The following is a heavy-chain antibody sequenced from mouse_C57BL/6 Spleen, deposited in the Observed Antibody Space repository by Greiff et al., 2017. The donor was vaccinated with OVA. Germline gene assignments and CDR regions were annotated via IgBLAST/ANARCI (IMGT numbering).Heavy chain of an antibody. CDR1: GYTFTSYW. J-gene: IGHJ4*01. CDR2: IHPNSGST. D-gene: IGHD2-1*01. V-gene: IGHV1-64*01. Sequence: QVQLQQPGAELVKPGASVKLSCKASGYTFTSYWMHWVKQRPGQGLEWIGMIHPNSGSTNYNEKFKSKATLTVDKSSSTAYMQLSSLTSEDSAVYYCARRDYYGNIYYAMDYWGQGTSVTVSS. CDR3: ARRDYYGNIYYAMDY.